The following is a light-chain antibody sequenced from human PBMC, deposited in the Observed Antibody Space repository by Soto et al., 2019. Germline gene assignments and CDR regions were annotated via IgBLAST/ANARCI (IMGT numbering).Light chain of an antibody. Sequence: QSVLTQPPSASGAPGQRVTISCSGSASNIGGNYVYWYQQLPGTAPKLLIYRDDQRPSGVPDRFSGSKSGTSASLAISGLRSEDEAEYYCAAWDDSLSGHVIFGGGTKVTVL. V-gene: IGLV1-47*01. CDR2: RDD. CDR1: ASNIGGNY. CDR3: AAWDDSLSGHVI. J-gene: IGLJ2*01.